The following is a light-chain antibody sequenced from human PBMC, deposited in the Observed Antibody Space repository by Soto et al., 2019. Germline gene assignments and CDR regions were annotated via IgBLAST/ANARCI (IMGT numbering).Light chain of an antibody. CDR3: STYINSITFVI. J-gene: IGLJ2*01. Sequence: QSALTQPASVSGSPGQSITISCTGTSSDIGTYDYVSWYQQYPGKVPQLIIYDVTNRPSGVSNRFSGSKSGKTASLTISGLQAEDEGDYYCSTYINSITFVIFGGGTKLTVL. CDR2: DVT. V-gene: IGLV2-14*03. CDR1: SSDIGTYDY.